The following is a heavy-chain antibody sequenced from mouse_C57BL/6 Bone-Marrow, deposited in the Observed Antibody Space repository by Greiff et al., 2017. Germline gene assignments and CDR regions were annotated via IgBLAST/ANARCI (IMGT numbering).Heavy chain of an antibody. Sequence: VQLQQPGAELVKPGASVKMSCKASGYTFTSYWMHWVKQRPGQGLEWIGRIHPADGDTNYNQKFKGKATLTADKSSSTAYMQLSSLTSEVSDVYYCTIWGNSDYWGQGTSVTVSS. CDR1: GYTFTSYW. D-gene: IGHD2-12*01. CDR3: TIWGNSDY. J-gene: IGHJ4*01. V-gene: IGHV1-74*01. CDR2: IHPADGDT.